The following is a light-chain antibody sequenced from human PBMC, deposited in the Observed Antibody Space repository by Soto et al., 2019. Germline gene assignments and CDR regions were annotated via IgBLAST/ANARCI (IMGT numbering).Light chain of an antibody. CDR2: DVT. Sequence: QSALTQPRSVSGSPGQSVTISCTGTSSDVGTYNFVSWYQQHPGKAPKFMIYDVTKRPSGVPDRFSGSKSGNTASLTISGLQDEDEADYYCCSYVGSYTSYVFGTGTKLTVL. V-gene: IGLV2-11*01. CDR1: SSDVGTYNF. CDR3: CSYVGSYTSYV. J-gene: IGLJ1*01.